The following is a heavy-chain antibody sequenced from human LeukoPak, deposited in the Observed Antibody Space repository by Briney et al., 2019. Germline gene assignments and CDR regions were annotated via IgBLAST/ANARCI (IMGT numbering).Heavy chain of an antibody. J-gene: IGHJ5*02. Sequence: SETLSLTCSVSGNSISTSSYYWGWIRQPPGKGLEWIGTIYYSGSTYYNPSLTSRVTISVDTSKNQFSLKLSSVTAADTAVYYCARDSRKTYSNSWYSWFDPWGQGTLVTVSS. CDR3: ARDSRKTYSNSWYSWFDP. CDR2: IYYSGST. CDR1: GNSISTSSYY. V-gene: IGHV4-39*02. D-gene: IGHD6-13*01.